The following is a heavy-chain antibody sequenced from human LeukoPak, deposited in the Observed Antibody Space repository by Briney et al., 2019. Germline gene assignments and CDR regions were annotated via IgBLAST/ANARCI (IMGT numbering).Heavy chain of an antibody. V-gene: IGHV4-59*08. J-gene: IGHJ4*02. CDR3: ARRKAKTPNYFDY. CDR1: GDSIRSYY. Sequence: SETLSLTCTVFGDSIRSYYWGWIRQPPGKGLEWIGYIYYSGNTNYNPSLKSRVTISLDTSKNQFSLKLTSVTAADTAMYYCARRKAKTPNYFDYRGQGALVTVSS. CDR2: IYYSGNT.